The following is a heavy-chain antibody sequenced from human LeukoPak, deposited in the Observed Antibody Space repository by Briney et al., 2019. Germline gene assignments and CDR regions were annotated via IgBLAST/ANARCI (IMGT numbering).Heavy chain of an antibody. J-gene: IGHJ4*02. Sequence: SETLSLTCAVYGGSFSGYYWSWIRQPPGKGLEWIGEINHSGSTYYNPSLKSRVTISVDTSKNQFSLKLSSVTAADTAVYYCARVRRDGYNSPDYWGQGTLVTVSS. D-gene: IGHD5-24*01. CDR3: ARVRRDGYNSPDY. V-gene: IGHV4-34*01. CDR2: INHSGST. CDR1: GGSFSGYY.